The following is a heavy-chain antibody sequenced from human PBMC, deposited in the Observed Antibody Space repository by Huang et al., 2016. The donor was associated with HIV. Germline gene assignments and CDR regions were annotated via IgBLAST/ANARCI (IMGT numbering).Heavy chain of an antibody. Sequence: QGRLVQSGAEVKKPGASVKVSCKASRYTFTSFAIHWVRQAPGQKFAGMGWINVGNGKSEYSQNFQGRVTITSDTFATTADMELSSLRSEDTAVYYCASGFYYGSGSGNRPGAFNIWGQGTMVTVSS. D-gene: IGHD3-10*01. CDR2: INVGNGKS. CDR3: ASGFYYGSGSGNRPGAFNI. J-gene: IGHJ3*02. V-gene: IGHV1-3*01. CDR1: RYTFTSFA.